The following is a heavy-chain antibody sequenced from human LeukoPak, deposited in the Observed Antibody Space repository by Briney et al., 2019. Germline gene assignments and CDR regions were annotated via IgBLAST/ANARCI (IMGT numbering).Heavy chain of an antibody. CDR1: GGSLSGYY. CDR2: INLSGST. V-gene: IGHV4-34*01. D-gene: IGHD2-15*01. CDR3: DRGLRGYNWFDA. Sequence: SETLSLTFAVYGGSLSGYYSSWIRQPPGKGLEWIVEINLSGSTNYNPSLKSPVTISVGTSNNQFSLKLSSLTPTHTSMYFCDRGLRGYNWFDAWGQGTLVTVSS. J-gene: IGHJ5*02.